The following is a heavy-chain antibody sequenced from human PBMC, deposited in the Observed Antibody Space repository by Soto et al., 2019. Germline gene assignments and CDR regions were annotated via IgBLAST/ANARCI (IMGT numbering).Heavy chain of an antibody. CDR2: LSDSGGHT. Sequence: GWSLRLSCAWSGFTFISYAMTWVRQAPGKGLEWVSTLSDSGGHTYYADSVKGRFTISRDNPKNTLYLQMNSLRAEDTAVYYCAKDSQSVSVSAARVYGMDVWGQGTTVTVSS. V-gene: IGHV3-23*01. CDR1: GFTFISYA. J-gene: IGHJ6*02. D-gene: IGHD2-2*01. CDR3: AKDSQSVSVSAARVYGMDV.